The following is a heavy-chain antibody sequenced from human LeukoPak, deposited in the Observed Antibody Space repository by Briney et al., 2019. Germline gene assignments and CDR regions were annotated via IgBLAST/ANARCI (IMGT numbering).Heavy chain of an antibody. D-gene: IGHD3-16*01. CDR3: ARQGEHHA. CDR1: GGPISSSSYY. V-gene: IGHV4-39*01. Sequence: SATLSLTCTVSGGPISSSSYYWGWIRQPPGKGLEWIGSIYYSGSTYYNPSLKSRVTISVDTSKNQFSLKLSSVTAADTAVYYCARQGEHHAWGQGTLVTVSS. J-gene: IGHJ5*02. CDR2: IYYSGST.